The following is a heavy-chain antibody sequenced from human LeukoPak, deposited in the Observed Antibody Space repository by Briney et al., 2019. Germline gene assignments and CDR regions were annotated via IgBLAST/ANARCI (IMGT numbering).Heavy chain of an antibody. V-gene: IGHV4-38-2*01. CDR1: GY. Sequence: PSETLSFTCAVSGYWGWIRQPPGKGLEWIGSIYHSGSTYYNPSLKSRVTILVDTSKNQFSLHLSSVTAADTAIYYCARVIAAGVDFDYWGQGTLVTVSS. J-gene: IGHJ4*02. CDR3: ARVIAAGVDFDY. D-gene: IGHD6-13*01. CDR2: IYHSGST.